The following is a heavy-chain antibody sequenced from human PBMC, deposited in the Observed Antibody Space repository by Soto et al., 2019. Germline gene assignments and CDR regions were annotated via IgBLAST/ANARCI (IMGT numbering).Heavy chain of an antibody. V-gene: IGHV1-18*04. CDR3: AREQVGGSGYYYYYYYGMDV. D-gene: IGHD3-22*01. Sequence: AAVKVSCKASGYTFTIYGISWVRQAPVQGLEWMGWISAYNGNTNYAQKLQGRVTMTTDTSTSTAYMELRSLGSDDTAVYYCAREQVGGSGYYYYYYYGMDVWGQGTTVTVSS. J-gene: IGHJ6*02. CDR2: ISAYNGNT. CDR1: GYTFTIYG.